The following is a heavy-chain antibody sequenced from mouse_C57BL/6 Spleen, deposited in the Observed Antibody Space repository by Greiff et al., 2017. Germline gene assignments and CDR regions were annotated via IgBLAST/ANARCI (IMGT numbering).Heavy chain of an antibody. D-gene: IGHD2-2*01. CDR2: IDPSDSET. J-gene: IGHJ4*01. V-gene: IGHV1-52*01. CDR3: ARGRIGYDYAMDY. CDR1: GYTFTSYW. Sequence: QVQLQQPGAELVRPGSSVKLSCKASGYTFTSYWMHWVKQRPIQGLEWIGNIDPSDSETHYNQKFKDKATLTVDKSSSTAYMQLSSLTSEDSAVYYCARGRIGYDYAMDYWGQGTSVTVSS.